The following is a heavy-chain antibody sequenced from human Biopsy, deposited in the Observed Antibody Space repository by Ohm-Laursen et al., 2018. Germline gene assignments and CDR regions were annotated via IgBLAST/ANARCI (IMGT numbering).Heavy chain of an antibody. J-gene: IGHJ4*02. Sequence: ATVKISCKASGYTFTTYYIHWVRQAPGQGLEWMGIINPGGNSTAYTQNFQGRVTMIWDTSTTTVYMELSSLRSEDTAVYYCVLASFDYWGQGTLVTVPS. CDR3: VLASFDY. V-gene: IGHV1-46*01. CDR2: INPGGNST. CDR1: GYTFTTYY.